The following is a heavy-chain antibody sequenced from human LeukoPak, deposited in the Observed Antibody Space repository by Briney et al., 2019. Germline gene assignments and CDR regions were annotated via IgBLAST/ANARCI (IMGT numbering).Heavy chain of an antibody. CDR2: ISFDGSST. D-gene: IGHD3-3*01. Sequence: GGSLRLSCAASGFPFSSYWMHWVRQAPGTGLVWVSRISFDGSSTNYADSVKGRFTISRDNAKNTLYLQMNSLRAEDTAVYYCIRNVQSGFDIWGQGTMVTVSS. V-gene: IGHV3-74*01. CDR3: IRNVQSGFDI. CDR1: GFPFSSYW. J-gene: IGHJ3*02.